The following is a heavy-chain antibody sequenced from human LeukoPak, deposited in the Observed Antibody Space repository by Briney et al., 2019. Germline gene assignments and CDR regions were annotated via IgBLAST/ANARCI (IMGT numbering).Heavy chain of an antibody. CDR3: ARRHCSSTSCYLLGWFDP. D-gene: IGHD2-2*01. CDR1: GSNFTSYW. V-gene: IGHV5-51*01. J-gene: IGHJ5*02. CDR2: IYPDDSDT. Sequence: GESLQISCKGSGSNFTSYWIGWVRQLPGKGLEWMGIIYPDDSDTRYSPSFQGQVTISADKSISTAYLQWSSLKASDTAMYYCARRHCSSTSCYLLGWFDPWGQGTLVTVSS.